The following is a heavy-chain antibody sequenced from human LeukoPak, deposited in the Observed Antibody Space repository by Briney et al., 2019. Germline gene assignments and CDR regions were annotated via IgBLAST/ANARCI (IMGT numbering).Heavy chain of an antibody. Sequence: KPSETLSLTCAVYGGSFSGYYWSWIRQPPGKGLEWIGEVNHSGGTNYNPSLKSRVTISVDTSKNQFSLKLSSVTAADTAVYYCARGPYYYDSSAHAFDIWGQGTMVTVSS. J-gene: IGHJ3*02. CDR1: GGSFSGYY. CDR3: ARGPYYYDSSAHAFDI. V-gene: IGHV4-34*01. CDR2: VNHSGGT. D-gene: IGHD3-22*01.